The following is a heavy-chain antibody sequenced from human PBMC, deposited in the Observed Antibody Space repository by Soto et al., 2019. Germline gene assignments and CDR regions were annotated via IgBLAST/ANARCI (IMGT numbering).Heavy chain of an antibody. CDR3: ARGPETYYMDV. V-gene: IGHV4-59*01. J-gene: IGHJ6*03. CDR2: IFNSGST. Sequence: QVQLQESGPGLVKSSETLSLTCRVSGGSISNYFWSWIRQPPGKGLEWIGYIFNSGSTIYSPSLKRRVTLTIDTSKNQFSLRLGSVTVAATAIYYCARGPETYYMDVWGKGTTVTVSS. CDR1: GGSISNYF.